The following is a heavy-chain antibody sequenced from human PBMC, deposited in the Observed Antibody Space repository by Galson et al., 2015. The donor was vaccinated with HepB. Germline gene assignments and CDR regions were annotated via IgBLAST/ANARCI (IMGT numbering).Heavy chain of an antibody. CDR2: IVVGRGNT. V-gene: IGHV1-58*01. CDR3: AADHDYGANFVAGY. Sequence: SVKVSCKASGFTFTKSAVQWVRQARGQRLEWIGWIVVGRGNTNYAQKFQGRVTITRDMSSSTTYMELSSLRSEDTAVYYCAADHDYGANFVAGYWGQGTQVTVSS. CDR1: GFTFTKSA. D-gene: IGHD4/OR15-4a*01. J-gene: IGHJ4*02.